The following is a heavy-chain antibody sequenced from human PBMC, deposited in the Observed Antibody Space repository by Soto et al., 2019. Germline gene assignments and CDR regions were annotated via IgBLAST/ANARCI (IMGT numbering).Heavy chain of an antibody. CDR3: ARGRGGGDHYWYFDL. V-gene: IGHV4-31*03. CDR2: IYYSGST. Sequence: SETLSLTCTVSGGSIRSGGYYWSWIRQHPGKGLEWIGYIYYSGSTYYNPSLKSRVTISVDTSKNQFSLKLSSVTAADTAVYYCARGRGGGDHYWYFDLWGRGTLVTVSS. D-gene: IGHD2-21*02. J-gene: IGHJ2*01. CDR1: GGSIRSGGYY.